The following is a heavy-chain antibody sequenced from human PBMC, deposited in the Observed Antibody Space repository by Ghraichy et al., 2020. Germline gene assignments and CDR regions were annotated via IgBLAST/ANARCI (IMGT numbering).Heavy chain of an antibody. CDR3: SRDSSYALDY. Sequence: SETPSLTCTVSGGSISGYYWSWIRQPPGKGLEWIAYIYYSGTITYNPSLKSRVTMSVDTSKNQFSLKLSSVTAADTAVYYCSRDSSYALDYWGRGTLVTVSS. V-gene: IGHV4-59*01. CDR1: GGSISGYY. J-gene: IGHJ4*02. CDR2: IYYSGTI. D-gene: IGHD2-2*01.